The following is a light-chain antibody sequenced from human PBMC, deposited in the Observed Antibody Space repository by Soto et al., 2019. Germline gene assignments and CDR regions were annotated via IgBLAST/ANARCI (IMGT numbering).Light chain of an antibody. V-gene: IGLV1-44*01. CDR2: GNN. CDR1: NSNFGSNT. J-gene: IGLJ3*02. CDR3: AAWADSLNGWV. Sequence: QSVLTQPPSASGTPGQTVAISCSGSNSNFGSNTVNWYQQFPGTAPTLLIYGNNQRPSGVPDRFAGAKSDTSASLAISGLLSEDESDYYCAAWADSLNGWVFGGGTKLTAL.